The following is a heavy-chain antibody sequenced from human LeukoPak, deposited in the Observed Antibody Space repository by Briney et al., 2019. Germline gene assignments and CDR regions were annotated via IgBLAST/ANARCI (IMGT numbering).Heavy chain of an antibody. D-gene: IGHD6-19*01. CDR3: ARDIRQYGLGTWFDP. V-gene: IGHV4-61*01. CDR1: GGSVSSGSYY. Sequence: SETLSLTYAVSGGSVSSGSYYWSWIRQPPGKGLEWIGYIYYSGSTNYNPSLKSRVTISVDTSKNQFSLKLSFVTAADTAVYYRARDIRQYGLGTWFDPWGQGTLVTVSS. J-gene: IGHJ5*02. CDR2: IYYSGST.